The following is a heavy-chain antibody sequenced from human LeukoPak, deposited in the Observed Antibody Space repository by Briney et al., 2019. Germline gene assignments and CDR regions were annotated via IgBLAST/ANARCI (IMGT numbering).Heavy chain of an antibody. V-gene: IGHV3-21*01. Sequence: PGGSLRLSCAASGFTFSSYSMNWVRQAPGKGLEWVSSISSSSSYIYYADSVKGRFTISRDNAKNSLYLQMNSLRAEDTAVYYCARLPRWAAHPGGAFDIWGQGTMVTVSS. CDR1: GFTFSSYS. D-gene: IGHD6-6*01. J-gene: IGHJ3*02. CDR2: ISSSSSYI. CDR3: ARLPRWAAHPGGAFDI.